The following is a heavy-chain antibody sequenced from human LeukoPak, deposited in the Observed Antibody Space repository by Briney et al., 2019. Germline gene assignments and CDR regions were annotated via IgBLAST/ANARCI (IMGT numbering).Heavy chain of an antibody. CDR3: TKRSGVYSDNSGFFDY. Sequence: GGSLRLSCAASGFTFSNYAMNWVRQAPGKGLEWVSGISGGGASRDYADSVKGRFTISRDNSKNTVLLQMDSLRAEDTAIYYCTKRSGVYSDNSGFFDYWAREASSPSPQ. CDR1: GFTFSNYA. CDR2: ISGGGASR. J-gene: IGHJ4*02. D-gene: IGHD1-26*01. V-gene: IGHV3-23*01.